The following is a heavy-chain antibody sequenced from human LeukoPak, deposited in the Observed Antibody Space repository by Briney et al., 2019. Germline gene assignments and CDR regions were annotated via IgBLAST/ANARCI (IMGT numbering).Heavy chain of an antibody. D-gene: IGHD2-2*02. V-gene: IGHV4-61*02. CDR2: IYSSGST. CDR3: ARIVVVPTAIPRRDYYYMDV. Sequence: SETLSLTCTVSGGSISSGSYYWSWIRQPAGKGLEWIGRIYSSGSTNYNPSLKSRVTISVDTSKNQFSLKLSSVTAADTAVYYCARIVVVPTAIPRRDYYYMDVWGKGTTVTVSS. CDR1: GGSISSGSYY. J-gene: IGHJ6*03.